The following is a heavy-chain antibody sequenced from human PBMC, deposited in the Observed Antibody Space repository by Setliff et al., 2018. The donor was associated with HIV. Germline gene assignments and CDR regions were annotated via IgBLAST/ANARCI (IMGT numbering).Heavy chain of an antibody. CDR1: GFSLNTPGVG. J-gene: IGHJ4*02. D-gene: IGHD4-17*01. CDR2: IYWDGDK. Sequence: SGPTLVNPTQTLRLTCTFSGFSLNTPGVGVGWIRQPPGKALEWLALIYWDGDKRYNPSLKSRLTITKDTSKNQVVLTMTNMDPVDTATYYCAHRRDYGDYSYYFDYWGQGTLVTVSS. V-gene: IGHV2-5*02. CDR3: AHRRDYGDYSYYFDY.